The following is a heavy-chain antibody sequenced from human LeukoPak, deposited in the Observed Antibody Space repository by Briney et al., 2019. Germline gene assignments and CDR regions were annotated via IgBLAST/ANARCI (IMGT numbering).Heavy chain of an antibody. D-gene: IGHD2-2*01. V-gene: IGHV3-48*03. CDR1: GFTFSSYE. Sequence: GGSLRLSCAASGFTFSSYEMNWVRQAPGKGLERVSYISSSGSTIKYADSVKGRFTISRDNAKNSLYLQVNSLRAEDTAVYYCARKYCSSTSCLVDYWGQGTLVTVSS. CDR2: ISSSGSTI. CDR3: ARKYCSSTSCLVDY. J-gene: IGHJ4*02.